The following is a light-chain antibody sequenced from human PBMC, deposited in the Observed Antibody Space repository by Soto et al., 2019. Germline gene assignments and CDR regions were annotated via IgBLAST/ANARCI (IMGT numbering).Light chain of an antibody. V-gene: IGKV3-11*01. Sequence: EIVLTQSPATLSLSPGERATLSCRASQSINRHLAWYRQKPRQAPRLLIYDASNRATGIPARFSGSGSGTDFTLTISSLEPEDFGVYYCQQRSNWPPFTFGGGTKVEIK. CDR1: QSINRH. J-gene: IGKJ4*01. CDR3: QQRSNWPPFT. CDR2: DAS.